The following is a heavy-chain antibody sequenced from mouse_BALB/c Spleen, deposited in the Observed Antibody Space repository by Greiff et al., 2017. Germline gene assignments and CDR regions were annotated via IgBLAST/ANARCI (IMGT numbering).Heavy chain of an antibody. V-gene: IGHV14-4*02. D-gene: IGHD2-1*01. J-gene: IGHJ4*01. Sequence: VHVKQSGAELVRSGASVKLSCTASGFNIKDYYMHWVKQRPEQGLEWIGWIDPENGDTEYAPKFQGKATMTADTSSNTAYLQLSSLTSEDTAVYYCATFRYGKAMDYWGQGTSVTVSS. CDR1: GFNIKDYY. CDR3: ATFRYGKAMDY. CDR2: IDPENGDT.